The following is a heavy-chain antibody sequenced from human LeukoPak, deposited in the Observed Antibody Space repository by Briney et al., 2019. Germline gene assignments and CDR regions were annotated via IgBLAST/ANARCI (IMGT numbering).Heavy chain of an antibody. D-gene: IGHD3-3*01. Sequence: ASVTVSCKASGYTFTSYYMHWVRQAPGQGLEGMGIINPSGGSTSYAQKFQGRVTMTRDMSTSTVYMELSSLRSEDTAVYYCARDGTDDLSIFAFDYWGQGTLVTVSS. CDR2: INPSGGST. CDR1: GYTFTSYY. V-gene: IGHV1-46*01. J-gene: IGHJ4*02. CDR3: ARDGTDDLSIFAFDY.